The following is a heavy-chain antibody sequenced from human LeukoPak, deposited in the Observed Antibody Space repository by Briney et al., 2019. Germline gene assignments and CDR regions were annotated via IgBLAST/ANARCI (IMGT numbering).Heavy chain of an antibody. CDR3: AREVGWFDP. Sequence: SETLSLTCTVSGGSITSHYWSWVRQPPGKGLEWIGSVYYRGSTNYNPSLKSRLTISVDTSKNQFSLKLSSVTAADTAVYYCAREVGWFDPWGQGTLVTVSS. V-gene: IGHV4-59*11. CDR1: GGSITSHY. CDR2: VYYRGST. D-gene: IGHD2-15*01. J-gene: IGHJ5*02.